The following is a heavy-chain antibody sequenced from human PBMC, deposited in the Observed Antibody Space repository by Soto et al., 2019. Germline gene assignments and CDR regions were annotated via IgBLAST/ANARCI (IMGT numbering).Heavy chain of an antibody. CDR3: AADGYYDSSGYYGAFDI. CDR2: IVVGSGNT. D-gene: IGHD3-22*01. Sequence: ASVKVSCKASGFTFTSSAVQWVRQARGQRLEWIGWIVVGSGNTNYAQKFQERVTITRDMSTSTAYMELSSLRSEDTAVYYCAADGYYDSSGYYGAFDIWGQGTMVTV. J-gene: IGHJ3*02. CDR1: GFTFTSSA. V-gene: IGHV1-58*01.